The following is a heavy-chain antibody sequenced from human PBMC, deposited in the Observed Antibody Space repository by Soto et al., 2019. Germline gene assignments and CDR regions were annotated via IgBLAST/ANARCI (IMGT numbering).Heavy chain of an antibody. CDR3: ARGVVVGYYDSSGYYPAGGGAFDI. J-gene: IGHJ3*02. CDR2: IGTAGDT. V-gene: IGHV3-13*01. D-gene: IGHD3-22*01. CDR1: GFTFSSYD. Sequence: TGGSLRLSCAASGFTFSSYDMHWVRQATGKGLEWVSAIGTAGDTYYPGSVKGRFTISRENAKNSLYLQMNSLRAGDTAVYYCARGVVVGYYDSSGYYPAGGGAFDIWGQGTMVTVSS.